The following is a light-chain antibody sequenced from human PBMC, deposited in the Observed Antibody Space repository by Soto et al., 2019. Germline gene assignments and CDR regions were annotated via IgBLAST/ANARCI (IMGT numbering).Light chain of an antibody. V-gene: IGKV1D-17*01. Sequence: NLRMTPYPWAIAASGGNIDIITCRAREDISNFVAWCQQKPGKVPKHLISAASSLQTGVPSMFSGSGSGKEITLTLSALQPGDFAPYYCLYHKSYIFGQGTRLEIK. CDR3: LYHKSYI. J-gene: IGKJ5*01. CDR2: AAS. CDR1: EDISNF.